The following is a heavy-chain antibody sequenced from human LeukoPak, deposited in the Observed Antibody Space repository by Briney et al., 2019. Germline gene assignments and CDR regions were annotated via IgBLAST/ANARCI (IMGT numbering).Heavy chain of an antibody. CDR3: ARDESSISMIVPDAFDI. Sequence: PGGSLRLSCAASGFTFSSYGMHWVRQAPGKGLEWVAAIWYDGSNKYYADSVKGRFTISRDNSKNTLYLQMNSLRAEDTAVYYCARDESSISMIVPDAFDIWGQGTMVTVSS. V-gene: IGHV3-33*01. J-gene: IGHJ3*02. CDR2: IWYDGSNK. CDR1: GFTFSSYG. D-gene: IGHD3-22*01.